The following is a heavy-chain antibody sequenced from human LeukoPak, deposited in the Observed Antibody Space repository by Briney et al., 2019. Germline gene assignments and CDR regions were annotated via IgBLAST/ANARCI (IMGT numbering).Heavy chain of an antibody. CDR2: IIPIFGTA. D-gene: IGHD2-2*01. V-gene: IGHV1-69*01. J-gene: IGHJ4*02. CDR3: ASHLGYCSSTSCYSEYYFDY. CDR1: GGTFSSYA. Sequence: SVKVSCKASGGTFSSYAISWVRQAPGQGLEWMGEIIPIFGTANYAQKFQGRVTITADESTSTAYMELSSLRSEDTAVYYCASHLGYCSSTSCYSEYYFDYWGQGTLVTVSS.